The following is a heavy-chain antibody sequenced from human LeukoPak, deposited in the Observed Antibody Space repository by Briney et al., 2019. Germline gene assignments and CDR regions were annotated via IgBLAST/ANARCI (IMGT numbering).Heavy chain of an antibody. CDR3: ARVTMVRGVILIVWFDP. J-gene: IGHJ5*02. D-gene: IGHD3-10*01. CDR2: IYYSGST. CDR1: GGSISSGGYY. Sequence: SETLSLTCTVSGGSISSGGYYWSWIRQHPGKGLEWIGYIYYSGSTYYNPSLKSRVTISVDTSKNQFSLKLSSVTAADTAVYYSARVTMVRGVILIVWFDPWGQGTLVTVSS. V-gene: IGHV4-31*03.